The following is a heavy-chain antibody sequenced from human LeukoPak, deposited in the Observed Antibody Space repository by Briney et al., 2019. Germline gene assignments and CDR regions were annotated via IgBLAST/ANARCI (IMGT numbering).Heavy chain of an antibody. D-gene: IGHD6-19*01. CDR1: GGSISSYY. J-gene: IGHJ4*02. CDR2: IYYSGST. V-gene: IGHV4-59*01. Sequence: SETLSLTCTVSGGSISSYYWSWIRQPPGKGLEWIGYIYYSGSTNYNPSLKSRVTISVDTSKNQFSLKLSSVTAADTAVYYCARVTGYSSGWSPYYFDYWGQGTQVTVSS. CDR3: ARVTGYSSGWSPYYFDY.